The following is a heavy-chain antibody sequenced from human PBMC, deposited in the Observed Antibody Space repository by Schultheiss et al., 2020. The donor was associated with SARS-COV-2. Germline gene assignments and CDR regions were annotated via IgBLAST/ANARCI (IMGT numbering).Heavy chain of an antibody. Sequence: SETLSLTCDVSDNSLSSSGYFWGWVRQPPGKGLEWIGSINYSGTSYYNPSLKSRVTISIDTSRNQFSLKLSSVTAADTAVYYCARGGRAVVIAIRRVGLWFDPWGQGTLVTVSS. CDR1: DNSLSSSGYF. CDR3: ARGGRAVVIAIRRVGLWFDP. D-gene: IGHD2-21*01. CDR2: INYSGTS. V-gene: IGHV4-39*07. J-gene: IGHJ5*02.